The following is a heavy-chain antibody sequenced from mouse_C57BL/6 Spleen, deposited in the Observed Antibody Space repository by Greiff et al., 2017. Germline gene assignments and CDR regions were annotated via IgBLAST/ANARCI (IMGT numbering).Heavy chain of an antibody. D-gene: IGHD2-5*01. CDR1: GYAFSSYW. J-gene: IGHJ2*01. Sequence: VKVVESGAELVKPGASVKISCKASGYAFSSYWMNWVKQRPGKGLEWIGQIYPGDGDTNYNGKFKGKATLTADKSSSTAYMQLSSLTSEDSAVYFCARWWGVANSNYEDDYWGQGTTLTVSS. V-gene: IGHV1-80*01. CDR2: IYPGDGDT. CDR3: ARWWGVANSNYEDDY.